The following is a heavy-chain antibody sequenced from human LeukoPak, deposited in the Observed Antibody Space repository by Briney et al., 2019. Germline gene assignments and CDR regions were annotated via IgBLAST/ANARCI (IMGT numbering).Heavy chain of an antibody. Sequence: GGSLRLSCAASGFIFRGHGMTWVRQGPGKGLEWVSGISGSGGNTYYADSVKGRFTISRDNSKNTLYLQMNSLRVDDTAVYYCARDGSYGAGKWFDPWGQGTLVTVSS. D-gene: IGHD3-10*01. CDR1: GFIFRGHG. V-gene: IGHV3-23*01. J-gene: IGHJ5*02. CDR3: ARDGSYGAGKWFDP. CDR2: ISGSGGNT.